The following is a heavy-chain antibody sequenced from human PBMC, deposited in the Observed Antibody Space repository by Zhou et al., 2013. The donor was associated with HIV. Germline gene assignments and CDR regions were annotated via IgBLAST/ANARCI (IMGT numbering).Heavy chain of an antibody. CDR1: GGTFTSHP. CDR3: AIHITGTLPYYYMDV. V-gene: IGHV1-69*12. CDR2: IIPILRTA. D-gene: IGHD1-20*01. Sequence: HVQLVQSGTEVKKPGSSVKVSCKIFGGNPGGTFTSHPISWVRQAPGQGLEWMGGIIPILRTANYAQKFQGRVTITADELTTTAYMELTNLRLEDTAVYFCAIHITGTLPYYYMDVWGKGTTVTVSS. J-gene: IGHJ6*03.